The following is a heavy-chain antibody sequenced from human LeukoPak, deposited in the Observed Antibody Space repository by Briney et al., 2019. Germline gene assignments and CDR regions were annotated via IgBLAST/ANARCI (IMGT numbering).Heavy chain of an antibody. Sequence: GGSLRLSCAASGFTFDDYAMHWVRHAPGKGLEWVSGISWNSGSIGYADSVKGRFTISRDNAKNSLYLQMNSLRAEDTALYYCANADTIFGVVTDAFDIWGQGTMVTVSS. CDR1: GFTFDDYA. CDR3: ANADTIFGVVTDAFDI. D-gene: IGHD3-3*01. J-gene: IGHJ3*02. V-gene: IGHV3-9*01. CDR2: ISWNSGSI.